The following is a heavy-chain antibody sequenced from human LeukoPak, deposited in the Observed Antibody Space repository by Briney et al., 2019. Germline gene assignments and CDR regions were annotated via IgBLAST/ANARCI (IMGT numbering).Heavy chain of an antibody. CDR2: INHSGST. V-gene: IGHV4-34*01. Sequence: TPSETLSLTCAVYGGSFSGYYWSWIRQPPWKGLEWIGEINHSGSTNYNPSLKSRVTISVDTSKNQFSLKLSSVTAADTAVYYCARVMTPYRGAFDYWGQGTLVTVSS. J-gene: IGHJ4*02. D-gene: IGHD2-21*01. CDR3: ARVMTPYRGAFDY. CDR1: GGSFSGYY.